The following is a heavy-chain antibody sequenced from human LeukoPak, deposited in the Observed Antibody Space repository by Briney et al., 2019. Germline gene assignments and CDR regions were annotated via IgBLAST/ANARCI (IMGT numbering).Heavy chain of an antibody. D-gene: IGHD3-9*01. CDR1: GXTFSSYA. CDR3: ARDHDWLLYRGYYYGMDV. CDR2: ISYDGSNK. J-gene: IGHJ6*02. V-gene: IGHV3-30-3*01. Sequence: PGGSLRLSCAASGXTFSSYAMHWVRQAPGKGLEWVAVISYDGSNKYYADSVKGRFTISRDNSKNTLYLQMNSLRAEDTAVYYCARDHDWLLYRGYYYGMDVWGQGTTVTVSS.